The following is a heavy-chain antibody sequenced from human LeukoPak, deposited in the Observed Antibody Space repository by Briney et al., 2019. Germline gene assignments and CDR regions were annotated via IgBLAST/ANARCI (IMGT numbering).Heavy chain of an antibody. D-gene: IGHD3-22*01. J-gene: IGHJ4*02. Sequence: SETLSLTCAVYGGSFSGYYWSWIRQPPGKGLEWIGGINHSGSTNYNPPLKSRVTISVDTSKNQFSLKLSSVTAADTAVYYCARVPPTYDSSGFYLDYWGQGTLVTVSS. V-gene: IGHV4-34*01. CDR1: GGSFSGYY. CDR2: INHSGST. CDR3: ARVPPTYDSSGFYLDY.